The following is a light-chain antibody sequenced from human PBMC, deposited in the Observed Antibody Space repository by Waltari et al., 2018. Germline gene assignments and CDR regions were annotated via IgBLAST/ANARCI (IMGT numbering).Light chain of an antibody. CDR3: QHYDSLPPT. V-gene: IGKV1-33*01. Sequence: DIQMTQSPSSLSASVGDRVTITCQASQDITNYVNWYQQKPGKAPKLLIYDASNLETGVPSRFSGSGSGTDFTFTISSLQPEDVAIYYCQHYDSLPPTFGQGTRLEMK. J-gene: IGKJ5*01. CDR1: QDITNY. CDR2: DAS.